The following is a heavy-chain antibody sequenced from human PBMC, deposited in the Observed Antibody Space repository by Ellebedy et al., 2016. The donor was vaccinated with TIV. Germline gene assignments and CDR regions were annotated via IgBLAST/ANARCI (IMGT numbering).Heavy chain of an antibody. CDR3: VRDGGRDGYTYWYFDL. Sequence: GESLKISCAASGNTFSSYNMNWVRQAPGKGLQWVSYISTTSSNIYYADSVKGRFTISRDNAKNSLTLQMDSLRDEDTAVCYCVRDGGRDGYTYWYFDLWGRGTLVTVSS. V-gene: IGHV3-48*02. D-gene: IGHD5-24*01. CDR2: ISTTSSNI. J-gene: IGHJ2*01. CDR1: GNTFSSYN.